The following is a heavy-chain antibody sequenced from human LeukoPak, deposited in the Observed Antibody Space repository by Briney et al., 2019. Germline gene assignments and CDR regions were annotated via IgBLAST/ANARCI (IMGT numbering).Heavy chain of an antibody. CDR1: GYTLTELS. J-gene: IGHJ4*02. CDR2: FDPEDGET. D-gene: IGHD6-13*01. CDR3: ATSVAAAGFLTY. V-gene: IGHV1-24*01. Sequence: GASVKVSCKVSGYTLTELSMHWVRQAPGKGLEWMGGFDPEDGETIYAQKFQGRVTMTEDTSTDTAYMELSSLRSEDTAVHYCATSVAAAGFLTYWGQGTLVTVSS.